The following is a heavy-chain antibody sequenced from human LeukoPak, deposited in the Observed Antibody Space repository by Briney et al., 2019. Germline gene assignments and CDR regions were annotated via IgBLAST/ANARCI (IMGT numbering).Heavy chain of an antibody. V-gene: IGHV4-4*07. CDR2: IYTSGST. CDR1: GGSISSYY. Sequence: SETLSLTCTVSGGSISSYYWSWIRQPAGKGLEWIGRIYTSGSTNYNPSLKSRVTISVDTSKNQFSLKLSSVTAADTAVYYCARAEIYYYDSSGYYDPNDAFDIWGQGTMVTVSS. D-gene: IGHD3-22*01. CDR3: ARAEIYYYDSSGYYDPNDAFDI. J-gene: IGHJ3*02.